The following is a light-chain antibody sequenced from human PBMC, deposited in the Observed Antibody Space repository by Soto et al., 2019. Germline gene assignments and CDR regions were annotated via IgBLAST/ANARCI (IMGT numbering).Light chain of an antibody. V-gene: IGKV1-9*01. CDR3: QQYNSYLRT. J-gene: IGKJ1*01. Sequence: DIQLTQSPSFLSASVGDRVTITCRASQGISSSLAWYQQKPGEAPKLLIYAASTLQSGVPSRFSGSGSGTEFTLTISSLQPDDFATYYCQQYNSYLRTFGQGTKVDI. CDR2: AAS. CDR1: QGISSS.